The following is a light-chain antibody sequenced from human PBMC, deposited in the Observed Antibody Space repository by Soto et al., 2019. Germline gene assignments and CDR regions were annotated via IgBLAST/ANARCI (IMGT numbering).Light chain of an antibody. CDR3: CSYAGSSNVV. CDR2: EVN. J-gene: IGLJ2*01. V-gene: IGLV2-8*01. CDR1: SSDVGAYNY. Sequence: QSVLTQPPSASGSPGQSVTISCTGTSSDVGAYNYVSWYQLHPGKAPKVIIYEVNKRPSGVPHRFSGSKSGNTASLAVSGLQAEDEADYYCCSYAGSSNVVFGGGTQLTVL.